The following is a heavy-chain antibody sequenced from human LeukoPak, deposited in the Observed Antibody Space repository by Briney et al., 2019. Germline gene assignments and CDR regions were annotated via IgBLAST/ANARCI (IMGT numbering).Heavy chain of an antibody. CDR2: ISGNGGKT. CDR1: GFTFSSYA. J-gene: IGHJ4*02. V-gene: IGHV3-23*01. CDR3: ARAPYDIVTGYSGYFDF. D-gene: IGHD3-9*01. Sequence: RGSLRLSCAASGFTFSSYAMSWVRQAPGKGLEWVSSISGNGGKTYYADSVKGRFTISRDNAKNSLYLQMTSLRADDTGVYYCARAPYDIVTGYSGYFDFWGQGTLVTVSS.